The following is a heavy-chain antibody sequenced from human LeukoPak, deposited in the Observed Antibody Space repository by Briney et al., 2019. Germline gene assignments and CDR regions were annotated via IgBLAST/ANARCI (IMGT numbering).Heavy chain of an antibody. CDR1: GYTFTGSY. V-gene: IGHV1-2*02. J-gene: IGHJ4*02. CDR2: INPKSGGT. D-gene: IGHD5-18*01. Sequence: GASVTVSCKASGYTFTGSYVHWVRQAPGQGVEWMGWINPKSGGTDYAQKFQGRVTITRDTSITTAYMERSSLRSDDTAVYSCTREEYIYGYVSLYYFDYWGQGTLVTVSS. CDR3: TREEYIYGYVSLYYFDY.